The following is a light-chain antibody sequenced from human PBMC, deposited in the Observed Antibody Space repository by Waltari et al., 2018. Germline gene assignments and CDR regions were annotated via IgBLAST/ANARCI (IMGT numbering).Light chain of an antibody. Sequence: QSALTQPASVSGSPGQSTTISCTGTSSAVGFSNHVSWYQQHPGKAPKLMIYDVSERPSGVSNRFSGSKSGNTASLTISGLQAEDEADYYCNSYAGSSSWVFGGGTKLTVL. CDR2: DVS. V-gene: IGLV2-23*02. J-gene: IGLJ3*02. CDR3: NSYAGSSSWV. CDR1: SSAVGFSNH.